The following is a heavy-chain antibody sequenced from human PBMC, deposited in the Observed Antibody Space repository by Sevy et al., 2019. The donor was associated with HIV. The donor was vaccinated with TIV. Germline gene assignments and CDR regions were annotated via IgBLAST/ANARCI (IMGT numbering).Heavy chain of an antibody. V-gene: IGHV3-7*03. CDR3: ARGISGSFDY. Sequence: GGSLRLSCAASGFSFSSYWMHWVRQAPGKGLEWVANIKQDESEKYYAASVKGRFTISRDNAKNSVYLQMNSLRPEDTAIYYCARGISGSFDYWGQGTLVTVS. D-gene: IGHD3-22*01. J-gene: IGHJ4*02. CDR2: IKQDESEK. CDR1: GFSFSSYW.